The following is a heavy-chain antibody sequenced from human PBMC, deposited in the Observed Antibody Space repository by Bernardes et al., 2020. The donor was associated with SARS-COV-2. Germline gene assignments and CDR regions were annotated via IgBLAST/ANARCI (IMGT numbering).Heavy chain of an antibody. CDR2: IPHTWTT. CDR3: ASDRRGTYLDY. V-gene: IGHV4-61*01. J-gene: IGHJ4*02. CDR1: GGSLSSVSYF. Sequence: PESLSLTCTVSGGSLSSVSYFWTWLRQSPGMGLEWIAFIPHTWTTNYNPSLGSRVTIAMDTSKNQISLSLRSVTAADTAIYVCASDRRGTYLDYWGQGARVTVSS.